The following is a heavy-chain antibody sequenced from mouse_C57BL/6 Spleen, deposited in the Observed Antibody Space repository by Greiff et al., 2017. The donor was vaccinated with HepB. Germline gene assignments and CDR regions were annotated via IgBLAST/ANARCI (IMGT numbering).Heavy chain of an antibody. J-gene: IGHJ3*01. Sequence: VQLQQSGAELVRPGASVKLSCKASGYTFTSYGIRWVKQRTGQGLEWIGEIYPRSGNTYYNEKFKGKATLTADKSSSTAYMELRSLTSEDSAVYFCAREGQLGREAGFAYWGQGTLVTVSA. CDR2: IYPRSGNT. V-gene: IGHV1-81*01. CDR3: AREGQLGREAGFAY. CDR1: GYTFTSYG. D-gene: IGHD4-1*01.